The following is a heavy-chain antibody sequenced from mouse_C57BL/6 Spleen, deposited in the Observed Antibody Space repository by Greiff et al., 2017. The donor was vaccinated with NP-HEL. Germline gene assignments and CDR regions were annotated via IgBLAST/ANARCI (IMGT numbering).Heavy chain of an antibody. CDR1: GYTFTDYE. CDR2: IDPETGGT. Sequence: QVQLQQSGAELVRPGASVTLSCKASGYTFTDYEMHWVKQTPVHGLEWIGAIDPETGGTAYNQKFKGKAILTADKSSSTAYMELRSLTSEDSAVYYCTRSRLYYGNYYAMDDWGQGTSVTVSS. J-gene: IGHJ4*01. CDR3: TRSRLYYGNYYAMDD. V-gene: IGHV1-15*01. D-gene: IGHD2-1*01.